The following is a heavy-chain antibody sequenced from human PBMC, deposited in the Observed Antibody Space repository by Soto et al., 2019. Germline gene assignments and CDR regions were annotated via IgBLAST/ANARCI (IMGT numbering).Heavy chain of an antibody. V-gene: IGHV3-53*01. CDR2: IQIGGKT. CDR3: ARENVLRFLEWLPRQGMDV. Sequence: PGGSLRLSCAASGFTFSSNSMIWVRQAPGKGLEWVSAIQIGGKTYYADSVKGRFIISRDNSENTVYLQMSSLRAEDTAVYFCARENVLRFLEWLPRQGMDVWGQGTTVTVSS. CDR1: GFTFSSNS. J-gene: IGHJ6*02. D-gene: IGHD3-3*01.